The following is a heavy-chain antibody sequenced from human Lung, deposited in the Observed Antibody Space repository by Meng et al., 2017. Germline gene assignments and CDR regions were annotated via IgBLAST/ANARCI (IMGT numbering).Heavy chain of an antibody. CDR3: ARGPTTMAHDFDY. CDR1: GGSCSDYY. J-gene: IGHJ4*02. Sequence: QVQLQQWGAGLLKPSETLVITCVVSGGSCSDYYWSWIRQPPGKGLEWIGEINHSGSTNYNPSLESRATISVDTSQNNLPLKLSSVTAADSAVYYCARGPTTMAHDFDYWGQGTLVTVSS. D-gene: IGHD4-11*01. V-gene: IGHV4-34*01. CDR2: INHSGST.